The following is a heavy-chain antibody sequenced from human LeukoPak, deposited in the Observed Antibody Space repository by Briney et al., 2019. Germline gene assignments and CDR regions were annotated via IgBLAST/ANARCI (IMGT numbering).Heavy chain of an antibody. CDR1: GFTFSNYW. J-gene: IGHJ4*02. CDR2: ISSDGSSQ. CDR3: ARDYYGSD. V-gene: IGHV3-30*03. Sequence: GGSLRLSCAASGFTFSNYWMSWVRQAPGKGLEWVTVISSDGSSQYYADSVKGRFTISRDSSRNTLYLQMNSLRAEDTAVYYCARDYYGSDWGQGTLVTVSS. D-gene: IGHD3-10*01.